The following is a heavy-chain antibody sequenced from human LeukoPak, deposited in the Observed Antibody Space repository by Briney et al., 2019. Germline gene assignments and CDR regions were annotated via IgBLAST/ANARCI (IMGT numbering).Heavy chain of an antibody. J-gene: IGHJ4*02. CDR1: GFTFSSYS. D-gene: IGHD6-19*01. CDR2: ISSSSSYI. CDR3: ARGHSSGWSIPFDY. V-gene: IGHV3-21*01. Sequence: GGSLRLSCAASGFTFSSYSMNWVRQAPGKGLEWVSSISSSSSYIYYADSVKGRFTISRDNAKNSLYLQMNSLRAEDTAVYYCARGHSSGWSIPFDYWGQGTLVTVSS.